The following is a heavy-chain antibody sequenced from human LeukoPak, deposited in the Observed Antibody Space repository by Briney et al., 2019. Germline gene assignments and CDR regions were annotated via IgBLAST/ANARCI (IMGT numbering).Heavy chain of an antibody. CDR1: GYTLTSYD. Sequence: SVKVSCKASGYTLTSYDMHWVRQAPGQRLEWMGWINTGNGNTKYSQKFQGRVPITRDTSASTAYMELSSLRSEDTAVYYCARVRLGELSFDYWGQGTLVTVSS. J-gene: IGHJ4*02. D-gene: IGHD3-16*02. V-gene: IGHV1-3*04. CDR2: INTGNGNT. CDR3: ARVRLGELSFDY.